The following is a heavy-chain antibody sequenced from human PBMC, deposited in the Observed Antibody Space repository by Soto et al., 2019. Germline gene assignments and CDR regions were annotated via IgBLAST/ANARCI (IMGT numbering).Heavy chain of an antibody. CDR2: ISSSSSYI. V-gene: IGHV3-21*01. J-gene: IGHJ6*02. Sequence: TGGSLRLSCAASGFTFSSYSMNWVRQAPGKGLEWVSSISSSSSYIYYADSVKGRFTISRDNAKNSLYLQMNSLRAEDTAVYYCARAGVLRFLEWLSSHHYYYYYGMDVWGQGTTVTVSS. CDR3: ARAGVLRFLEWLSSHHYYYYYGMDV. CDR1: GFTFSSYS. D-gene: IGHD3-3*01.